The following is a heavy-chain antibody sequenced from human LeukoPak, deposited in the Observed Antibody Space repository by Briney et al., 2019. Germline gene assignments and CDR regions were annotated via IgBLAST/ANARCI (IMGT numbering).Heavy chain of an antibody. J-gene: IGHJ4*02. CDR3: ARRGSGYPPDY. CDR2: INTNTGNP. Sequence: ASVKVSCKASGYTFTDYYIHWVRQAPGQGLEWMGWINTNTGNPTYAQGFTGRFLFSLDTSVSTAYLQISSLKAEDTAVYYCARRGSGYPPDYWGQGTLVTVSS. V-gene: IGHV7-4-1*02. D-gene: IGHD5-12*01. CDR1: GYTFTDYY.